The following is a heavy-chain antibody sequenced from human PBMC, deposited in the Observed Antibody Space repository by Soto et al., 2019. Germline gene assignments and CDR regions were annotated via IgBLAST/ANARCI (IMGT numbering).Heavy chain of an antibody. V-gene: IGHV5-10-1*01. CDR3: ARHRYEPQSYYEVNEYYSVDFDN. D-gene: IGHD3-22*01. J-gene: IGHJ4*02. CDR2: IDPSDSYS. Sequence: PGESLKISCKGSGFSFTTYWIAWVRQMPGKGLEWMGRIDPSDSYSDYSPSVQGHVTISTDKSISTAYLQWSSLKASDTAMYYCARHRYEPQSYYEVNEYYSVDFDNWGQGTLVTVSS. CDR1: GFSFTTYW.